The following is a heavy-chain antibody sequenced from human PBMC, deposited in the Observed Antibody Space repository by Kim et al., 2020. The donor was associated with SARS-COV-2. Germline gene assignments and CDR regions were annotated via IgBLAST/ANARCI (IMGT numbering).Heavy chain of an antibody. J-gene: IGHJ4*02. Sequence: QKFQGRVTITRDTSASTAYMELSSLRSEDTAVYYCASDAAVTLLGYFDYWGQGTLVTVSS. CDR3: ASDAAVTLLGYFDY. V-gene: IGHV1-3*01. D-gene: IGHD4-17*01.